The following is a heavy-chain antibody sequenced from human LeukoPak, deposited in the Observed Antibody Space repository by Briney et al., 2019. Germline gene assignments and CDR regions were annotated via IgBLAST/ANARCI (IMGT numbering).Heavy chain of an antibody. Sequence: PGGSLRLSCAASGFTFSSYSMNWVRQAPGKGLEWVSSISSSSSYIYYADSVKGRFTISRDNAKNSLYLQMNSLRAEDTAVYYCARGLRGSSSRIDAFDIWGQGTMVTVSS. CDR1: GFTFSSYS. V-gene: IGHV3-21*01. CDR2: ISSSSSYI. D-gene: IGHD6-6*01. J-gene: IGHJ3*02. CDR3: ARGLRGSSSRIDAFDI.